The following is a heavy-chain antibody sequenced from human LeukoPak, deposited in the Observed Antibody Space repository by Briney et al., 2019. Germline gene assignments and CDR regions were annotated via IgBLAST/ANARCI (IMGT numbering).Heavy chain of an antibody. CDR3: ARVYHNPGGYCSGGSCYLDNWFDP. CDR2: IIPILGIV. CDR1: GGTFSSYT. V-gene: IGHV1-69*02. J-gene: IGHJ5*02. D-gene: IGHD2-15*01. Sequence: GASVKVSCKASGGTFSSYTISWVRQAPGQGLEWMGRIIPILGIVNYAQKFQGRVTITADKSTSTAYMELSSLRSEDTAVYYCARVYHNPGGYCSGGSCYLDNWFDPWGQGTLVTVSS.